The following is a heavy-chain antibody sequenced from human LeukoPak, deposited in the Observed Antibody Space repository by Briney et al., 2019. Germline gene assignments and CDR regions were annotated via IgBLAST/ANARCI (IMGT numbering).Heavy chain of an antibody. Sequence: SQTLSLTCAVSGGSISSGGYSWSWIRQPPGKGLEWIGYIYHSGSTYYNPSPKSRVTISVDRSKDQFSLKLSSVTAADTAVYYCARGGYYDSSLTFDYWGQGTLVTVSS. J-gene: IGHJ4*02. D-gene: IGHD3-22*01. CDR3: ARGGYYDSSLTFDY. CDR2: IYHSGST. V-gene: IGHV4-30-2*01. CDR1: GGSISSGGYS.